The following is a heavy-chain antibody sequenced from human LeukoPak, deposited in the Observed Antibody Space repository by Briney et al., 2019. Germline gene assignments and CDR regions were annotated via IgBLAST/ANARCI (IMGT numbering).Heavy chain of an antibody. CDR3: ARDLYSGYDFRGFDY. CDR1: GNSISSGDYY. CDR2: IYTSGST. V-gene: IGHV4-61*02. D-gene: IGHD5-12*01. J-gene: IGHJ4*02. Sequence: SQTLSLTCTVSGNSISSGDYYWSWIRQPAGKGLEWIGRIYTSGSTNYNPSLKSRVTISGDTSKNQFSLKLSSVTAADTAVYYCARDLYSGYDFRGFDYWGQGTLVTVSS.